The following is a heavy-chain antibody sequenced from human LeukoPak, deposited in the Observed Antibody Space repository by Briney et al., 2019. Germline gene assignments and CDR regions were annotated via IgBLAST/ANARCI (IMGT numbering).Heavy chain of an antibody. D-gene: IGHD5-18*01. V-gene: IGHV4-59*12. CDR3: AKDIQLWFAY. J-gene: IGHJ4*02. CDR2: IYYSGST. Sequence: SETLSLTCTVSGGSISSYYWSWIRQPPGKGLEWIGYIYYSGSTNYNPSLKSRVTISVDTSKNQFSLKLSSVTAADTAVYYCAKDIQLWFAYWGQGTLVTVSS. CDR1: GGSISSYY.